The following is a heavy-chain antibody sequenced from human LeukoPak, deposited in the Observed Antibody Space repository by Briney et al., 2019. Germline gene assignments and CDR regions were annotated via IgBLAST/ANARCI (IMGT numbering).Heavy chain of an antibody. J-gene: IGHJ4*02. CDR2: ITYDGSNK. V-gene: IGHV3-30*18. CDR3: AKVYPSDGDYGAFDY. Sequence: PGGSLRLSCAASGFTFSSYGMHWVRQAPGKGLERVAVITYDGSNKYYADSVKGRFTISRDNSKNTLYLQMNSLRAEDTAVYYCAKVYPSDGDYGAFDYWGQGTLVTVSS. CDR1: GFTFSSYG. D-gene: IGHD4-17*01.